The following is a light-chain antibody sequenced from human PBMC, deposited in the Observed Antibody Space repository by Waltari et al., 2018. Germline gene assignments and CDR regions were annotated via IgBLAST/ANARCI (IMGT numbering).Light chain of an antibody. Sequence: DVVMTQSPLSLPVTLGQPASISCKSSQSLVHSDGNTHLNWFQQRPGQSPRRLIYRVSNRDSGVPDRFSGSGSDTDFTLKINRVEAGDVGVYYCMQGTHWPYTFGQGTKLDIK. V-gene: IGKV2-30*02. CDR3: MQGTHWPYT. CDR2: RVS. CDR1: QSLVHSDGNTH. J-gene: IGKJ2*01.